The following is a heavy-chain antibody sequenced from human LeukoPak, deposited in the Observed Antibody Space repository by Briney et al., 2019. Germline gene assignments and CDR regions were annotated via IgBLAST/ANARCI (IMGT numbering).Heavy chain of an antibody. D-gene: IGHD2-2*01. CDR2: IYYSGST. J-gene: IGHJ3*02. CDR3: ARASCSGTTCYARSAFDI. Sequence: SETPSLTCTVSGCSISSYYWSWIRQPPGKGLEWMGYIYYSGSTNYNPSLKSRVTISVDTSKNQFSLKLNSVTAADTAVYYCARASCSGTTCYARSAFDIWGQGTMVTVSS. CDR1: GCSISSYY. V-gene: IGHV4-59*01.